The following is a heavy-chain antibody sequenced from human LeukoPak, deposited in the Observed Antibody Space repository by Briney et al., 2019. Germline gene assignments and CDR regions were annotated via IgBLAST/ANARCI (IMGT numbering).Heavy chain of an antibody. D-gene: IGHD5-18*01. V-gene: IGHV3-48*01. J-gene: IGHJ4*02. CDR2: ISSTSSAI. CDR1: GFAFSSYS. CDR3: ARGAVDTAMVMDF. Sequence: GGSLRLSCAASGFAFSSYSMNWVRHGPGKGLEWVSYISSTSSAIYYADFVKGRFTISRDNAKNSLYLQMNSLRAEDTAVYYCARGAVDTAMVMDFWGQGTLVTVSS.